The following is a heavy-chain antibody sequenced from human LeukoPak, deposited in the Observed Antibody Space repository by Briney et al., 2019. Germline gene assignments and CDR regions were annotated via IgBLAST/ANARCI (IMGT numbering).Heavy chain of an antibody. CDR2: IYYSGST. Sequence: SETLSLTCTVSGDSISSGGYYWSWTRQHPGKGLEWIGYIYYSGSTQYTPSLKSRVTISVDTSKNQFSLQLSSVTAADTAVYYCARMDDYGAGGYYFDYWGQGTLVTVSS. J-gene: IGHJ4*02. D-gene: IGHD4-17*01. CDR1: GDSISSGGYY. V-gene: IGHV4-31*03. CDR3: ARMDDYGAGGYYFDY.